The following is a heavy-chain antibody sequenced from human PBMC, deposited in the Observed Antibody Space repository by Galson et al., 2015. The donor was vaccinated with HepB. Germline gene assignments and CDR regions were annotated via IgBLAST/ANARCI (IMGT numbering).Heavy chain of an antibody. CDR3: AAHDSSGYYYYYYYMDV. D-gene: IGHD3-22*01. J-gene: IGHJ6*03. Sequence: SLRLSCAASGFTFSTYWMSWVRQAPGKGLEWVANIKQDGSEKYYVDSVKGRFTISRDNAKNSLYLQMNSLRAEDTAVYYCAAHDSSGYYYYYYYMDVWGKGPAVTGSS. CDR2: IKQDGSEK. V-gene: IGHV3-7*01. CDR1: GFTFSTYW.